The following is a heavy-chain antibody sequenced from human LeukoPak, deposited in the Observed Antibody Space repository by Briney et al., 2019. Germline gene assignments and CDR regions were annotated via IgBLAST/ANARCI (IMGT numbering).Heavy chain of an antibody. J-gene: IGHJ4*02. Sequence: SETLSLTCTVSGGSISSSSYYWGWIRQPPGTGLEWIGSIYHSGSTNYNPSLKSRVTISVDTSKNQFSLKLSSVTAADTAVYYCARGASASGAYYDYVWGSYRYSLIYDYWGQGTLVTVSS. V-gene: IGHV4-39*07. D-gene: IGHD3-16*02. CDR1: GGSISSSSYY. CDR2: IYHSGST. CDR3: ARGASASGAYYDYVWGSYRYSLIYDY.